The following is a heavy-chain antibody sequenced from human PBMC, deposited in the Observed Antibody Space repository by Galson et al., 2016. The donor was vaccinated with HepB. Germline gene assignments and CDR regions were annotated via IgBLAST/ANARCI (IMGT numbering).Heavy chain of an antibody. D-gene: IGHD1-26*01. CDR3: ASPSGRFSVHTFDL. CDR2: ISPTSNDI. CDR1: GFTFSDYY. Sequence: SLRLSCAASGFTFSDYYMSWIRQAPGKGLEWVSYISPTSNDINFADSVVGRFSISRDNAKNSLYLQMNTLGAEETAVYYCASPSGRFSVHTFDLWGQGTMVTVSS. V-gene: IGHV3-11*06. J-gene: IGHJ3*01.